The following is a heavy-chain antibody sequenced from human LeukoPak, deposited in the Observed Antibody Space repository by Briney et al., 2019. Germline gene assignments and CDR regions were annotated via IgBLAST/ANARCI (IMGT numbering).Heavy chain of an antibody. Sequence: GGSLRLSCAASGFTFSSYSMNWARQAPGKGLEWVSSISSSSSYIYYADSVKGRFTISRDNAKNSLYLQMNSLRSDDTAVYYCAREGIDAGWDIWGQGTMVTVSS. CDR3: AREGIDAGWDI. CDR1: GFTFSSYS. D-gene: IGHD2-15*01. V-gene: IGHV3-21*04. CDR2: ISSSSSYI. J-gene: IGHJ3*02.